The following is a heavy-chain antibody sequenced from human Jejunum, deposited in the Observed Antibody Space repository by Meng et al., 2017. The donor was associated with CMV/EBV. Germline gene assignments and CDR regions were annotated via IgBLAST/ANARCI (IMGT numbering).Heavy chain of an antibody. J-gene: IGHJ6*02. D-gene: IGHD3-10*01. Sequence: SCAASGFTFSSYGIHWVRQAPGKGLEWVAFIQYDGSKKSYADSVKGRFTISGDNSKNTLYLQMNSLRGEDTALYYCARGVNYGMDVWGQGTTVTVSS. CDR2: IQYDGSKK. V-gene: IGHV3-30*02. CDR3: ARGVNYGMDV. CDR1: GFTFSSYG.